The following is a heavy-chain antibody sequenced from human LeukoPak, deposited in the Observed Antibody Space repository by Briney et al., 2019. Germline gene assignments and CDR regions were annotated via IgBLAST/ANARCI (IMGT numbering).Heavy chain of an antibody. CDR1: GGSFTYYY. Sequence: SETLSLTCAVYGGSFTYYYWIWIRQSPGKGLEWIGEIDHSGSTNYNPSLKSRITISLDTSKNQFSLNLNSVTAADTAVYYCARGFGMGTTDHYYYYMGVWGKGTTVTVSS. CDR2: IDHSGST. V-gene: IGHV4-34*01. CDR3: ARGFGMGTTDHYYYYMGV. D-gene: IGHD1-7*01. J-gene: IGHJ6*03.